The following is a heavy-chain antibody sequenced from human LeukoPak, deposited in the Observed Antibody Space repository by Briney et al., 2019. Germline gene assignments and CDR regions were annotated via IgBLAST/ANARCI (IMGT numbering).Heavy chain of an antibody. V-gene: IGHV4-59*12. Sequence: SETLSLACTVSGGSISSYYWSWIRQPPGKGLEWIGYIYYSGSTNYNPSLKSRVTISVDTSKNQFSLKLSSVTAADTAVYYCARVNVTVFDYWGQGTLVTVSS. CDR1: GGSISSYY. J-gene: IGHJ4*02. D-gene: IGHD2-21*02. CDR3: ARVNVTVFDY. CDR2: IYYSGST.